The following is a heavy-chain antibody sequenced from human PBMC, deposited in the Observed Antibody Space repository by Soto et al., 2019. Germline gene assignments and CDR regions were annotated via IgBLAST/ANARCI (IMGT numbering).Heavy chain of an antibody. CDR3: ARLARGYDVDY. CDR1: SYPFDTYA. Sequence: QVQLVQSGPEVKKVGASVQVSCQSSSYPFDTYAVGWIRLAPGQGLEWMGWINPDNGRTNYAQTFLGRVTMTTHTSTNTVYMELRNLKSDDTAIYYCARLARGYDVDYWGQGTLVSVSS. V-gene: IGHV1-18*01. CDR2: INPDNGRT. J-gene: IGHJ4*02. D-gene: IGHD2-15*01.